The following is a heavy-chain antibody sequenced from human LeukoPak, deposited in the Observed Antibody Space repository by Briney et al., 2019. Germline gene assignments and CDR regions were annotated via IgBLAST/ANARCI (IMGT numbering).Heavy chain of an antibody. CDR2: INPNSGGT. J-gene: IGHJ5*02. CDR3: ARDPAAATPYNWFDP. V-gene: IGHV1-2*02. D-gene: IGHD6-13*01. Sequence: ASVKVSCKASGYTFTGYYMHWVRQAPGQGLEWIGWINPNSGGTNYAQKFQGRVTMTRDTSISTAYMELSRLRSDDTGVYYCARDPAAATPYNWFDPWGQGTLVTVSS. CDR1: GYTFTGYY.